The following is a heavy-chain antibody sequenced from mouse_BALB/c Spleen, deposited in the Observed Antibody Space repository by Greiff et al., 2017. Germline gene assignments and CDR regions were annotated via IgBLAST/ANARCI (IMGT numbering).Heavy chain of an antibody. CDR2: ISYDGSN. J-gene: IGHJ3*01. CDR3: AREYDYSFAY. D-gene: IGHD2-4*01. Sequence: VQLQQSGPGLVKPSQSLSLTCSVTGYSITSGYYWNWIRQFPGNKLEWMGYISYDGSNNYNPSLKNRISITRDTSKNQFFLKLNSVTTEDTATYYCAREYDYSFAYWGQGTLVTVSA. V-gene: IGHV3-6*02. CDR1: GYSITSGYY.